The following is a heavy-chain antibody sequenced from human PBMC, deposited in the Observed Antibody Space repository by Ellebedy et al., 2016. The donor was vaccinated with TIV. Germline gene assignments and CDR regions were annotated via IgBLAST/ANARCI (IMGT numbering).Heavy chain of an antibody. Sequence: GGSLRLXCVASGFSLRNFFMSWVRQAPGGGLEWISTISGDGDITFLADSVNGRFTISRDNSRNTLYLQMNSLRAEDTAVYYCYYGHYSGSWGQGTLVTVSS. V-gene: IGHV3-23*01. CDR2: ISGDGDIT. D-gene: IGHD4-17*01. CDR1: GFSLRNFF. J-gene: IGHJ4*02. CDR3: YYGHYSGS.